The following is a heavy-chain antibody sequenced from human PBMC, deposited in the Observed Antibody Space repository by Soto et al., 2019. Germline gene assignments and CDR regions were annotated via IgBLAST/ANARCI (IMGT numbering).Heavy chain of an antibody. V-gene: IGHV4-59*08. CDR3: ARHTSGWFDP. CDR2: VHYSGTT. J-gene: IGHJ5*02. D-gene: IGHD2-2*01. Sequence: PSETLSLTCTVSGGSISRYYWSWIRQPPGKGLEWIAYVHYSGTTNYNPSLESRVTISVDTSKNQFSLNLTAVSAADTALYYCARHTSGWFDPWGQGTLVTVSS. CDR1: GGSISRYY.